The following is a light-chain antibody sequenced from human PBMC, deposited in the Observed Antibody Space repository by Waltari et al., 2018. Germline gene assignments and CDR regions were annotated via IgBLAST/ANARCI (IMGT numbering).Light chain of an antibody. CDR3: ATWDDKLNGVL. CDR2: RNY. V-gene: IGLV1-44*01. CDR1: SSNIGVTD. Sequence: QSALTQRPSLSGTPGQGVTISCSGASSNIGVTDVNWYQQFPGTAPKLLIYRNYPRAAGVPERFSGSKSGISASLAISGLQSEDEADYYCATWDDKLNGVLFGGGTKLTVL. J-gene: IGLJ3*02.